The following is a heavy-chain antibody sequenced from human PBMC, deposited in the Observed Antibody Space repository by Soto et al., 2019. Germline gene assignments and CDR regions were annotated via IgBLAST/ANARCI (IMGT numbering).Heavy chain of an antibody. Sequence: QVQLQESGPGLVKPSQTLSLTCTVSGGSISSGGYYWSWIRQHPGKGLEWIGYIYYSGSTYYNPSLKSRVTISVDTSKNHFSLKLSSVTAADTAVYYCARGRYCSGGSCYSIGFDPWGQGTLVTVSS. J-gene: IGHJ5*02. CDR3: ARGRYCSGGSCYSIGFDP. D-gene: IGHD2-15*01. V-gene: IGHV4-31*03. CDR2: IYYSGST. CDR1: GGSISSGGYY.